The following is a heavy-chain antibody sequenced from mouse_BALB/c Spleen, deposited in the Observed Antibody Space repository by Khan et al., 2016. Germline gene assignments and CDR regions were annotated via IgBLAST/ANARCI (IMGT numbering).Heavy chain of an antibody. Sequence: VQLQQPGPELVKPGASVKISCKASGYTFTDYNMHWVKQSHGKSLEWIGYIYPYNGGTGYNQKFKSKATLTVDNSSSTAYMELRSLTSEDSAVYYCARCSYYYGYAIDCWSQGTSVTVSS. V-gene: IGHV1S29*02. CDR2: IYPYNGGT. CDR1: GYTFTDYN. CDR3: ARCSYYYGYAIDC. J-gene: IGHJ4*01. D-gene: IGHD1-1*01.